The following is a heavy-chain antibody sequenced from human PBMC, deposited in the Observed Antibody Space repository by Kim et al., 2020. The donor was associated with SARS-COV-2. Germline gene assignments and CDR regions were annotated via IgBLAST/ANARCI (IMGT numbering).Heavy chain of an antibody. D-gene: IGHD2-2*01. Sequence: GGSLRLSCAASGFTFSRYGMQWVRQAPGKGLEWVAVIWFDGSNEYYSDSVKGRFTISRDNSRNEVYLQMNSLGAEDTAVYYCAKDITYHQIPYYYYGMDV. CDR3: AKDITYHQIPYYYYGMDV. CDR1: GFTFSRYG. CDR2: IWFDGSNE. V-gene: IGHV3-33*06. J-gene: IGHJ6*01.